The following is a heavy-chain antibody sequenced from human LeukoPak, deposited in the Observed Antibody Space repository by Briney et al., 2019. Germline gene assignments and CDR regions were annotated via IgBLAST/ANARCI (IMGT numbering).Heavy chain of an antibody. CDR3: ARWGGYVSPGLLDF. J-gene: IGHJ4*02. CDR2: INPNSGGT. V-gene: IGHV1-2*02. CDR1: GYTFTGYY. D-gene: IGHD5-12*01. Sequence: ASVKVSCKASGYTFTGYYVHWVRQAPGQGLEWRGWINPNSGGTNAAEKFQGRVTMTRDTSISTAYMELSRLRSDGTAMYYGARWGGYVSPGLLDFWAQGTLVTVSS.